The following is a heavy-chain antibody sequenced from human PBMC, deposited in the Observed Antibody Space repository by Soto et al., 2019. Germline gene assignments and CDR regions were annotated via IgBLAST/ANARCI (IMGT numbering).Heavy chain of an antibody. CDR2: ISGSGGST. Sequence: GGSLRLSCAASGFTFSSYAMSWVRQAPGKGLEWVSAISGSGGSTYYADSVKGRFTISRDNSKNTLYLQMNSLRAEDTAVYYCAIMTYYYDSSGYMDVWGQGTTVTVSS. CDR3: AIMTYYYDSSGYMDV. J-gene: IGHJ6*03. D-gene: IGHD3-22*01. CDR1: GFTFSSYA. V-gene: IGHV3-23*01.